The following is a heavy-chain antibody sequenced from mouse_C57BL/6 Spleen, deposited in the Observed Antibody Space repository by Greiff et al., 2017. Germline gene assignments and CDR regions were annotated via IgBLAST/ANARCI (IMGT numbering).Heavy chain of an antibody. CDR2: INPGSGGT. J-gene: IGHJ2*01. CDR3: ARRGSNYEN. Sequence: QVQLKQSGAELVRPGTSVKVSCKASGYAFTNYLIEWVKQRPGQGLEWIGVINPGSGGTNYNEKFKGKATLTADKSSSTAYMQLSSLTSEDSAVYFCARRGSNYENWGQGTTLTVSS. V-gene: IGHV1-54*01. D-gene: IGHD2-5*01. CDR1: GYAFTNYL.